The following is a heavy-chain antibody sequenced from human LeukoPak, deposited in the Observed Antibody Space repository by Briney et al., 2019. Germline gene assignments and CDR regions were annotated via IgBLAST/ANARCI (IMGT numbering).Heavy chain of an antibody. Sequence: GGSLRLSCAASGFTFSSYWMTWVRQAPGKGLEWVSTISTSGATTYYADSVKGRFTISRDNSKNTLYLQLNSLRADDTAIYYCAKGQYYYASGRAPFESWGQGTLVTVSS. V-gene: IGHV3-23*01. D-gene: IGHD3-10*01. CDR2: ISTSGATT. CDR3: AKGQYYYASGRAPFES. CDR1: GFTFSSYW. J-gene: IGHJ4*02.